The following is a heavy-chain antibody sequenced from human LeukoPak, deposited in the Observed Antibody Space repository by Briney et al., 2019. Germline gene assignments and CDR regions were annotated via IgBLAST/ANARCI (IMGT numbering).Heavy chain of an antibody. D-gene: IGHD5-24*01. V-gene: IGHV4-59*08. CDR3: ARHGYRWLQPYYFDY. CDR2: IYYSGST. CDR1: GGSISSYY. Sequence: SETLSLTCTVSGGSISSYYWSWIRQPPRKGLEWIGYIYYSGSTNYNPSLKSRVTISVDTSKNQFSLKLSSVTAADTAVYYCARHGYRWLQPYYFDYWGQGTLVTVSS. J-gene: IGHJ4*02.